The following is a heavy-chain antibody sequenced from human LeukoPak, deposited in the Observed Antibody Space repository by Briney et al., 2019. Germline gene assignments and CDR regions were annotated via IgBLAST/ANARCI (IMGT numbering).Heavy chain of an antibody. CDR2: IYGGGST. Sequence: IYGGGSTYYADSVRGRFTISRDNSKNTLYLQMNSLRVEDTAVYYCATRIAAALDWYFDLWGRGTLVTVSS. CDR3: ATRIAAALDWYFDL. D-gene: IGHD6-13*01. V-gene: IGHV3-53*01. J-gene: IGHJ2*01.